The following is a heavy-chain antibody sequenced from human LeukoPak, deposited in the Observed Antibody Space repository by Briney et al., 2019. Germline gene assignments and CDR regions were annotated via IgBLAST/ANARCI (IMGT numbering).Heavy chain of an antibody. CDR2: INHSGST. J-gene: IGHJ4*02. V-gene: IGHV4-34*01. D-gene: IGHD2-2*01. CDR1: GGSFSGYY. CDR3: ARLRLSDSGFDY. Sequence: SETLSLTCAVYGGSFSGYYWSWIRQPPGKGLEWIGEINHSGSTNYNPSLKSRVTISVDTSKNQFSLKLSSVTAADTAVYYCARLRLSDSGFDYWGQGTLVTVSS.